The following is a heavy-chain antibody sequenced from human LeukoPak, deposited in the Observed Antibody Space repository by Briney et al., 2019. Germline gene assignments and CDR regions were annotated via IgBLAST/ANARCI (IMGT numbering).Heavy chain of an antibody. D-gene: IGHD4-17*01. Sequence: GGSLRLSCAASGFTFSSYSMNWVRQAPGKGLEWVSSISSSSSYIYYADSVKGRFPISRDNAKNSLYLQMNSLRAEDTAVYYCARDLNTVTTYYFDYWGQGTMVTVSS. CDR1: GFTFSSYS. J-gene: IGHJ4*02. V-gene: IGHV3-21*01. CDR3: ARDLNTVTTYYFDY. CDR2: ISSSSSYI.